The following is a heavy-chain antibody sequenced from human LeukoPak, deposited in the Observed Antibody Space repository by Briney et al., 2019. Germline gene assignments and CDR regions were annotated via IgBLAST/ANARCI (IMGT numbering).Heavy chain of an antibody. J-gene: IGHJ4*02. CDR1: GFTFSDHF. CDR2: TRNKANSYIT. CDR3: XXXXXXFGY. D-gene: IGHD3-10*01. Sequence: GGSLRLSCAASGFTFSDHFLDWVRQAPGKGLEWVGRTRNKANSYITEYAASVKGRFTISRDDSKNSLYLQMSSLKTDDTAMXYXXXXXXXFGYWGQGTLVTVSS. V-gene: IGHV3-72*01.